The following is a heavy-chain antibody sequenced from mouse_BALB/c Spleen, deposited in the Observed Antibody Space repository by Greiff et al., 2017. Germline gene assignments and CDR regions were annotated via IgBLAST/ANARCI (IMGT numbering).Heavy chain of an antibody. CDR1: GFTFSSYA. J-gene: IGHJ3*01. Sequence: EVKVEESGGGLVKPGGSLKLSCAASGFTFSSYAMSWVRQTPEKRLEWVASISSGGSTYYPDSVKGRFTISRDNARNILYLQMSSLRSEDTAMYYCARGGYGYDVEGLAYWGQGTLVTVSA. CDR2: ISSGGST. CDR3: ARGGYGYDVEGLAY. D-gene: IGHD2-2*01. V-gene: IGHV5-6-5*01.